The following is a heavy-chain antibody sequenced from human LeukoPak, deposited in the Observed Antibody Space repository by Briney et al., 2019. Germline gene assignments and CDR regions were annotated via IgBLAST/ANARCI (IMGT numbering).Heavy chain of an antibody. J-gene: IGHJ2*01. V-gene: IGHV5-51*01. CDR2: IYPGDSDT. Sequence: GESLKISCKGSGYSFTSYWIGWVRQMPGKGLEWMGIIYPGDSDTRYSPSFQGQVTISADKSISTTYLQWSSLKASDTAMYYCARIPYRLYTMDRGYFDLWGRGTLVTVSS. CDR1: GYSFTSYW. D-gene: IGHD3-10*01. CDR3: ARIPYRLYTMDRGYFDL.